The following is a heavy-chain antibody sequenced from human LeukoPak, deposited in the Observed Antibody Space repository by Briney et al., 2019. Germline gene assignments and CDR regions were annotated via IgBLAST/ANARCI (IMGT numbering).Heavy chain of an antibody. CDR3: AKGGSYYYYMDV. CDR1: GFTFDDYA. CDR2: ICWNRGSI. J-gene: IGHJ6*03. V-gene: IGHV3-9*01. Sequence: GGSLRLSCAASGFTFDDYAMHWVRQAPGKGLEWVLHICWNRGSIGYADFVKGRFTISRDNAKNSLYLQMNRLRAEDTALYYCAKGGSYYYYMDVWGKGTTVTVSS.